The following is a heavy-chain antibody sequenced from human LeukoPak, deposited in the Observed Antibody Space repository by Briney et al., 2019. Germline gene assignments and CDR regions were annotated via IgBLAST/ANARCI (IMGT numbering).Heavy chain of an antibody. CDR3: ATDLGGSDAFDI. V-gene: IGHV1-24*01. J-gene: IGHJ3*02. Sequence: ASVKVSCKVSGYTLTELSMHWVRQAPGKGLEWMGGFDPEDGETIYAQKFQGRVTTTEDTSTDTAYMELSSLRSEDTAVYYCATDLGGSDAFDIWGQGTMVTVSS. CDR2: FDPEDGET. D-gene: IGHD2-15*01. CDR1: GYTLTELS.